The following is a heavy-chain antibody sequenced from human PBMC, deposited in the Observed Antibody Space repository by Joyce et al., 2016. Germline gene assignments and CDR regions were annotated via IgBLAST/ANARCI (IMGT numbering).Heavy chain of an antibody. Sequence: EVQLLDSGGGLVQPGGSLRLSCAASGYPFSRYAMTWVRQAPGKGLEWVSSISGSGESTYYANSVGGRFTISRDDSKTTLYSQMNSLGAGDPAVYYCGKDGGWGGGTLDSWGQGTLVAVSS. J-gene: IGHJ4*02. CDR3: GKDGGWGGGTLDS. D-gene: IGHD3-16*01. CDR2: ISGSGEST. V-gene: IGHV3-23*01. CDR1: GYPFSRYA.